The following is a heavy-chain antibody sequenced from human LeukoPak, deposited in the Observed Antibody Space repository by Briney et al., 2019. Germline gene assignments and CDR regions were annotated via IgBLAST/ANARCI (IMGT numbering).Heavy chain of an antibody. V-gene: IGHV4-34*01. J-gene: IGHJ6*02. CDR2: INHSGST. CDR3: ARVPFPHCSSTSCYYYYYGMDV. D-gene: IGHD2-2*01. Sequence: SETLSLTCAVYGGSFSVYYWSWIRQPPGKGLEWIGEINHSGSTNYNPSLKSRVTISVDTSKNQFSLKLSSVTAADTAVYYCARVPFPHCSSTSCYYYYYGMDVWGQGTTVTVSS. CDR1: GGSFSVYY.